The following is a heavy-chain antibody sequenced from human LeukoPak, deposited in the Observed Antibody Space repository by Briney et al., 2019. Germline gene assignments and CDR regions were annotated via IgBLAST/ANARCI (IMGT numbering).Heavy chain of an antibody. Sequence: GGSLRLSCAASGFTFSSYAMSWVRQAPGKGLEGVSAISGSGGSTYYADSVKGRFTISRDNSKNTLYLQMNSLRAEDTAVYYCAKAPYYYDSSEFVDYWGQGTLVTVSS. CDR3: AKAPYYYDSSEFVDY. J-gene: IGHJ4*02. D-gene: IGHD3-22*01. V-gene: IGHV3-23*01. CDR2: ISGSGGST. CDR1: GFTFSSYA.